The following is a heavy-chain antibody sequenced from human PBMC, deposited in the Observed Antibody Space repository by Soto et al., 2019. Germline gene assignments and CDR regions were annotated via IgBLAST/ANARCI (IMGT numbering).Heavy chain of an antibody. Sequence: GASVKVSCKASGYTFTSYYMHWLRQAPGQGLEWMGIINPSGGSTSYAQKFQGRVTMTRDTSTSTVYMELSSLRSEDTAVYYCARAKGYCSGGSCHKNALPNDGFDIWGQGTMVTVSS. D-gene: IGHD2-15*01. CDR3: ARAKGYCSGGSCHKNALPNDGFDI. CDR2: INPSGGST. J-gene: IGHJ3*02. V-gene: IGHV1-46*03. CDR1: GYTFTSYY.